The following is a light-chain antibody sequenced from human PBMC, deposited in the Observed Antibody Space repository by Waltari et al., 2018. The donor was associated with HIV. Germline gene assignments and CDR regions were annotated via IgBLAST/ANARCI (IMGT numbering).Light chain of an antibody. CDR2: EVS. CDR3: MQSIQLPLT. V-gene: IGKV2D-29*01. J-gene: IGKJ4*01. CDR1: QSLLHSDGKTY. Sequence: IVLTQSPLSLPVTHGQPASISCKSSQSLLHSDGKTYLYWYLQRPGQPPQLLINEVSNRFSRVPDRFSGGGSGTEFSLKISRVEAEDVGTYYCMQSIQLPLTFGGGTKVEIK.